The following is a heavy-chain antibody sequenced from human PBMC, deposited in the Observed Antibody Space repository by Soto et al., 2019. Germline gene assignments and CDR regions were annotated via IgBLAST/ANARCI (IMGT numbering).Heavy chain of an antibody. V-gene: IGHV4-31*03. J-gene: IGHJ3*02. CDR1: GASLTSGSYY. CDR2: VSFSGNT. Sequence: QVLLQESGPGLVKPSQTLSLTCSFSGASLTSGSYYWNWIRQLPGRGLEWIGFVSFSGNTHYNPSLQSRVSISLETSKNQFSLRLDSVTAADTAVYYCAKGVNYFGTGSQFFEIWGQGTLVPVSS. D-gene: IGHD3-10*01. CDR3: AKGVNYFGTGSQFFEI.